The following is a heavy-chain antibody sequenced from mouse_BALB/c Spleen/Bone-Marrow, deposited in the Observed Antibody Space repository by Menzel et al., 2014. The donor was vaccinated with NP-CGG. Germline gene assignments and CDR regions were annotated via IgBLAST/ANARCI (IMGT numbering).Heavy chain of an antibody. Sequence: VQLQQSGPELVKPGASVRTSCKASGYTFTNYWMQWVKQRPGQGLEWIGEIEPSDSYTNYNQDFKGKATLTVDKSSSTAYMQLSSLTSEDSAVYYCARGRTTVVSDYWGQGTSLTVSS. CDR1: GYTFTNYW. D-gene: IGHD1-1*01. J-gene: IGHJ2*02. CDR2: IEPSDSYT. V-gene: IGHV1-69*02. CDR3: ARGRTTVVSDY.